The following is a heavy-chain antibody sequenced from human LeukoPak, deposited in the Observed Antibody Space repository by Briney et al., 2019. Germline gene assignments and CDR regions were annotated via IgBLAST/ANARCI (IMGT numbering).Heavy chain of an antibody. Sequence: GGSLRLSCAASGFTFSSYAMSWVRQAPGKGLEWVSSIDSSGGYMFYADSVKGRFIISRDNAKDSLYLQMNSLRVEDAAVYYCLRGDRRDYWGQGTLVTVSS. CDR3: LRGDRRDY. V-gene: IGHV3-21*06. CDR1: GFTFSSYA. CDR2: IDSSGGYM. J-gene: IGHJ4*02.